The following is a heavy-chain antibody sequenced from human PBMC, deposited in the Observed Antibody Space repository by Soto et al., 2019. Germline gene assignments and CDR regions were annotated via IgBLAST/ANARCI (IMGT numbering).Heavy chain of an antibody. D-gene: IGHD3-3*01. Sequence: EVQLVESGGGLVQPGGSLRLSCVASGFTFRSHWMSWVRQAPGKGLEWVANIKRDGSEKYYVDSVKGRFTISRDNAKNTLYLQMNSLRADYTAVYYCASLEWEASGYADYWGQGILVTVSS. J-gene: IGHJ4*02. CDR1: GFTFRSHW. CDR3: ASLEWEASGYADY. V-gene: IGHV3-7*03. CDR2: IKRDGSEK.